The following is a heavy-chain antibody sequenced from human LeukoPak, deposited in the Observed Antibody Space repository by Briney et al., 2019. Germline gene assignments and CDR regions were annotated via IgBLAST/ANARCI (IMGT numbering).Heavy chain of an antibody. J-gene: IGHJ4*02. D-gene: IGHD3-10*01. Sequence: SETLSLTCTVSGGSISSGGYYWSWIRQHPGKGLEWIGYIYYSGSTYYNPSLKSRVTISVDTSKNQFSLKLSSVTAADTAVYYCARERWFGELSGGYFDYWGQGTLVTVSS. CDR1: GGSISSGGYY. CDR3: ARERWFGELSGGYFDY. V-gene: IGHV4-31*03. CDR2: IYYSGST.